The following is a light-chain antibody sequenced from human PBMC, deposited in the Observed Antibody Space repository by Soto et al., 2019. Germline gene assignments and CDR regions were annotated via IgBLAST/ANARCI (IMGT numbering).Light chain of an antibody. V-gene: IGKV1-39*01. J-gene: IGKJ2*02. CDR1: QNIHSY. Sequence: DIQMTQSPSSLSASVGDRITITCRASQNIHSYLNWYQQKPGKAPKLLIYAASSLQSGVPLRFSGSGSGTDFTLTISSLQPEDFATYYCQQSYRTPPWTFGQGTKLEIK. CDR2: AAS. CDR3: QQSYRTPPWT.